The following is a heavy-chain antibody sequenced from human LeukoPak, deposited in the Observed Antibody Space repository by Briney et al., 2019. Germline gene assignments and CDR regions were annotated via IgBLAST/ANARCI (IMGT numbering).Heavy chain of an antibody. V-gene: IGHV3-30*02. CDR2: IRYDGSNK. Sequence: GGSLRLSCAASRFTFSSYGMHWVRQAPGKGLEWVAFIRYDGSNKDYVDSVKGRFTISRDNSKNTLYLQMNSLRAEDTAVYYCATETIGRHYDYWGQGTLLTVSS. J-gene: IGHJ4*02. D-gene: IGHD1-14*01. CDR1: RFTFSSYG. CDR3: ATETIGRHYDY.